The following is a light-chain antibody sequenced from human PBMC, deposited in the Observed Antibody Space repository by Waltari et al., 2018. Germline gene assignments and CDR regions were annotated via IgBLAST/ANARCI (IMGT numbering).Light chain of an antibody. CDR1: QSVSSN. V-gene: IGKV3-15*01. Sequence: EIVMPQSPATLSVSPGERATLSCRASQSVSSNLAWYQQKPGQAPRLLIYGASTRATGSPARFSGSGSGTEFTLTISSLQSEDFAVYYCQQYNNWPPWTFGQGTKVEIK. CDR2: GAS. CDR3: QQYNNWPPWT. J-gene: IGKJ1*01.